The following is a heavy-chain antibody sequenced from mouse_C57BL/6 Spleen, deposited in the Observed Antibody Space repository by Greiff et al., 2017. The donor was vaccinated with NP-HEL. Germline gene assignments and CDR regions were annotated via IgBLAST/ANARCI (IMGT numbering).Heavy chain of an antibody. CDR1: GYTFTDYY. Sequence: QVQLQQSGAELVRPGASVKLSCKASGYTFTDYYINWVKQRPGQGLEWIARIYPGSGNTYYNEKFKGKATLTAEKSSSTAYMQLSSLTSEDSAVYFCARRGYYGSSYKYFDVWGTGTTVTVSS. J-gene: IGHJ1*03. D-gene: IGHD1-1*01. V-gene: IGHV1-76*01. CDR3: ARRGYYGSSYKYFDV. CDR2: IYPGSGNT.